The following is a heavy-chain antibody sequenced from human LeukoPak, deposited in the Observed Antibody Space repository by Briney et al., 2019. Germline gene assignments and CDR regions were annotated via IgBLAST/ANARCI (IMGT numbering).Heavy chain of an antibody. D-gene: IGHD3-22*01. CDR3: ARDYYDSSGYYYGGYYYYYYMDV. J-gene: IGHJ6*03. CDR2: ISYDGSNK. V-gene: IGHV3-30*04. CDR1: GFTFSSYV. Sequence: GGSLRLSCAASGFTFSSYVMHWVRQAPGKGLEWLAVISYDGSNKYYADSVKGRFTISRDNSKNPLYLQMNSRRAEDTAVYYCARDYYDSSGYYYGGYYYYYYMDVWGKGTTVTVSS.